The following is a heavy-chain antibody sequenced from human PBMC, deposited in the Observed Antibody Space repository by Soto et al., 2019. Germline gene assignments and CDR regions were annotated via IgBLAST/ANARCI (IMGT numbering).Heavy chain of an antibody. D-gene: IGHD3-10*01. CDR1: GYTFTSYA. J-gene: IGHJ4*02. Sequence: EASVKVSCKASGYTFTSYAMHWVRQAPGQGLEWMGRIIPILGIANYAQKFQGRVTITADKSTSTAYMELSSLRSEDTAVYYCASGGSATPVWGQGTLVTVSS. CDR3: ASGGSATPV. CDR2: IIPILGIA. V-gene: IGHV1-69*04.